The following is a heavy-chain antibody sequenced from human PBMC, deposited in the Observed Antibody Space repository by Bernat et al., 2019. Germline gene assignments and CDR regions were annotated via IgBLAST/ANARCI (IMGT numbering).Heavy chain of an antibody. CDR3: ATWMGGASYYYGMDV. CDR1: GFIFRNYG. J-gene: IGHJ6*02. V-gene: IGHV3-23*04. Sequence: QMVESGGGLTQPGGSLRLSCAASGFIFRNYGMSWVRQAPGRRLEWVSTIWGSGGLTDYADSVKGRFTISRENSKNTLYMQMNSLKTEDTAVYYCATWMGGASYYYGMDVWGQGTTVTVSS. D-gene: IGHD1-1*01. CDR2: IWGSGGLT.